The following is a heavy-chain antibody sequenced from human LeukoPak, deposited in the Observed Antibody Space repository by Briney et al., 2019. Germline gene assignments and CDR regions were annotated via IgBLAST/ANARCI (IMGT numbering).Heavy chain of an antibody. CDR3: ASGGGGSHYFDY. V-gene: IGHV4-39*07. CDR1: GGSISSSSYY. D-gene: IGHD3-16*01. CDR2: IYYSGST. Sequence: SETLSLTCTVSGGSISSSSYYWGWIRQPPGKGLEWIGSIYYSGSTYYNPSLKSRVTISVDTSKNQFSLKLSSVTAADTAVYYCASGGGGSHYFDYWGQGTLVTVSS. J-gene: IGHJ4*02.